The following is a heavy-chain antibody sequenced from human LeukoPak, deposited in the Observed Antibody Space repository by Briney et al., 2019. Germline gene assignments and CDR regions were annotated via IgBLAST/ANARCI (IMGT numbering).Heavy chain of an antibody. D-gene: IGHD3-10*01. V-gene: IGHV3-53*01. CDR2: IYSGGST. J-gene: IGHJ4*02. CDR1: GFTVSSNY. CDR3: ARISGITFY. Sequence: PGGSLRLSCAASGFTVSSNYMSWVRQAPGKGLEWVSAIYSGGSTYYADSVKGRFTISRDNAKKSLYLQMNSLRAEDTAVYYCARISGITFYWGQGTLVTISS.